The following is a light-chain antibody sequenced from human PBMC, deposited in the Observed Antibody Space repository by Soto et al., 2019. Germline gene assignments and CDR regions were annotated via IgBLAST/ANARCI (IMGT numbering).Light chain of an antibody. Sequence: QSALTQPASVSGSLGQSITISCTGTTSDFGSYNLVSWYQHHPGKAPKLMIYEGSKRPSGVSSRFSGSKSGNAASLTISGLRAEDEADYYCCSYTSSSTYVFGTGTKLTVL. V-gene: IGLV2-14*02. CDR1: TSDFGSYNL. CDR3: CSYTSSSTYV. CDR2: EGS. J-gene: IGLJ1*01.